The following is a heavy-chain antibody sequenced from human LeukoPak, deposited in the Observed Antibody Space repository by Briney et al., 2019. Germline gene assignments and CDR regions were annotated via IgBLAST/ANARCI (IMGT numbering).Heavy chain of an antibody. CDR3: ERALGSTDDC. V-gene: IGHV3-53*01. D-gene: IGHD2-2*01. CDR1: GFTVSSNY. CDR2: IYAGGST. J-gene: IGHJ4*02. Sequence: GGSLRLSCAASGFTVSSNYMSWVRQAPGKGLEWVSLIYAGGSTYYADAVKGRFTISRHNSKNTLHLQMNSLRAEDTAVYYCERALGSTDDCWGQGTLVTVSS.